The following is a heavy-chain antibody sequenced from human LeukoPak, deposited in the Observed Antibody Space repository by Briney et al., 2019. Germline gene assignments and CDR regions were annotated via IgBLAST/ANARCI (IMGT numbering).Heavy chain of an antibody. Sequence: PGGSLRLSCAASGFTFSSYWMSWVRQAPGKGLEWVANIKQDGSVKYYVDSVKGRFTISRDNAKNSLYLQMNSLRAEDTAVYCCAREPPPYDYVWGSYREDYFDYWGQGTLVTVSS. V-gene: IGHV3-7*01. CDR3: AREPPPYDYVWGSYREDYFDY. CDR2: IKQDGSVK. J-gene: IGHJ4*02. CDR1: GFTFSSYW. D-gene: IGHD3-16*02.